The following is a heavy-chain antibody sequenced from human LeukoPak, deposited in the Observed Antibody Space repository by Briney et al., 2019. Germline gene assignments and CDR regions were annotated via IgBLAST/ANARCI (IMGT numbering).Heavy chain of an antibody. D-gene: IGHD3-10*02. CDR2: IYSGGST. CDR1: GFTVSSNY. J-gene: IGHJ6*04. V-gene: IGHV3-66*01. Sequence: GGSLRLSCAASGFTVSSNYMSWARQAPGKGLEWVSVIYSGGSTYYADSVKGRFTISRDNSKNTLYLQMNSLRAEDTAVYYCAELGITMIGGVWGKGTTVTISS. CDR3: AELGITMIGGV.